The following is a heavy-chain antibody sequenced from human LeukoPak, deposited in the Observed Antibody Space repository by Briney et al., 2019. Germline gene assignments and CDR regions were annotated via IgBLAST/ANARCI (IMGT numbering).Heavy chain of an antibody. CDR3: ARDSGGSYYSDY. CDR2: IYSGGST. J-gene: IGHJ4*02. Sequence: GGSLRLSCAASGFTVSSNYMSWVRQAPGKGLGWVSVIYSGGSTYYADSVKGRFTISRDNSKNTLYLQMNSLRAEDTAVYYCARDSGGSYYSDYWGQGTLVTVSS. CDR1: GFTVSSNY. D-gene: IGHD1-26*01. V-gene: IGHV3-53*01.